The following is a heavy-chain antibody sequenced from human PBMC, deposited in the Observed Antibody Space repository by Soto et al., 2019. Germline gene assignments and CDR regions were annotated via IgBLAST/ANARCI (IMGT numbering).Heavy chain of an antibody. V-gene: IGHV4-59*12. J-gene: IGHJ4*02. Sequence: SETLSLTCTVSGVSFTSFPWSWIRQPPGKGLEWIGYTYYRGTTYYNPSLKSRVTISVDTSKNQFSLKLSSVTAADTAVYYCARVPDYWGQGTLVTVSS. CDR1: GVSFTSFP. CDR3: ARVPDY. CDR2: TYYRGTT.